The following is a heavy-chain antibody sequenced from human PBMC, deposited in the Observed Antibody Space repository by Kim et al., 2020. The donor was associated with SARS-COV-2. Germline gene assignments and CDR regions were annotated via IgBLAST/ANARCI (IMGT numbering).Heavy chain of an antibody. CDR3: ANPRQPDY. V-gene: IGHV3-23*01. Sequence: GDLKAYANAGTGRFTLSRDNSKNTLYLQMSSLRAEDTAIYYCANPRQPDYWGQGTLVTVSS. CDR2: GDLK. D-gene: IGHD6-13*01. J-gene: IGHJ4*02.